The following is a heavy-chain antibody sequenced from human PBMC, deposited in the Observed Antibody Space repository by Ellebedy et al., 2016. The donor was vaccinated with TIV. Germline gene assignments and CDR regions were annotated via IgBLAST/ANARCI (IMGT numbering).Heavy chain of an antibody. J-gene: IGHJ6*02. CDR3: ARQAYISHYYYGTDV. Sequence: GESLKISCAASGFTFSSYGMHWVRQAPGKGLEWVAVIWNDGSNKYYADSVKGRFTISRDNSKNTLYLQMNSLSADDTAVYYCARQAYISHYYYGTDVWGQGTAVTVSS. V-gene: IGHV3-33*01. CDR1: GFTFSSYG. D-gene: IGHD3-3*02. CDR2: IWNDGSNK.